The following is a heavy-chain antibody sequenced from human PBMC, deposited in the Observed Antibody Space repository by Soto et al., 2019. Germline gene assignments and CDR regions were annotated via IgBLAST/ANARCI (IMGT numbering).Heavy chain of an antibody. CDR3: VWTRREYYYGMDV. Sequence: PGGSLRLSCAASGFTFSSYGMNWVRQAPGKGLEWVSSITRSSSYVYYADSVKGRFTISRDDAKNSVFLQMNSLRAEDTAVYYSVWTRREYYYGMDVWGQGTTVTVSS. CDR2: ITRSSSYV. V-gene: IGHV3-21*06. D-gene: IGHD3-10*01. J-gene: IGHJ6*02. CDR1: GFTFSSYG.